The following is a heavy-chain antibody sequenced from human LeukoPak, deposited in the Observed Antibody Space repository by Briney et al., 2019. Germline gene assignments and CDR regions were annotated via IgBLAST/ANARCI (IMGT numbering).Heavy chain of an antibody. CDR3: ARGALDIVVVPAAHYYYYGMDV. CDR2: ISSSGSTI. Sequence: GGSLRLSCAASGFTFSDYYVSWIRQAPGKGLEWVSYISSSGSTIYYADSVKGRFTISRDNAMNSLYLQMNSLRAEDTAVYYCARGALDIVVVPAAHYYYYGMDVWGQGTTVTVSS. CDR1: GFTFSDYY. J-gene: IGHJ6*02. D-gene: IGHD2-2*01. V-gene: IGHV3-11*01.